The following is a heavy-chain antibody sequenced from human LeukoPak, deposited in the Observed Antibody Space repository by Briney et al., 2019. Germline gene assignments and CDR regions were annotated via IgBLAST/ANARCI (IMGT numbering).Heavy chain of an antibody. CDR2: INPKSGGT. V-gene: IGHV1-2*02. D-gene: IGHD2-2*01. CDR3: ARSSGLGYCSSTSCYALVGWFDP. CDR1: GYTFTGYY. Sequence: ASVKVSCKASGYTFTGYYMHWVRQAPGQGLEWMGWINPKSGGTNYAQKFQGRVTMTRDTSISTAYMELSRLRSDDTAVYYCARSSGLGYCSSTSCYALVGWFDPWGQGTLVTVSS. J-gene: IGHJ5*02.